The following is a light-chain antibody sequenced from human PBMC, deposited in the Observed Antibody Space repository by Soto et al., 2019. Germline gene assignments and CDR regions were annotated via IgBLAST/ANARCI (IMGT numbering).Light chain of an antibody. Sequence: QAVVTQPPSVSEAPGQRVTISCTGSSSNIGAGYEAHWYQQVPGTAPTLLIYETNNRPSGVPDRFSGSKSGTSASLAITGLQAEDEVEYYCQSYDSSLSGYVFGTGTKVTVL. CDR1: SSNIGAGYE. CDR2: ETN. V-gene: IGLV1-40*01. J-gene: IGLJ1*01. CDR3: QSYDSSLSGYV.